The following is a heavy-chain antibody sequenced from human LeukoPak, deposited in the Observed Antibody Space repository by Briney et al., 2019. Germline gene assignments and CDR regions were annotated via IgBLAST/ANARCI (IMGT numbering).Heavy chain of an antibody. Sequence: PSETLSLTCTVSGGSISSYYWSWIRQPPGKGPEWIGYIYYSGSTNYNPSLKSRVTISVDTSKNQFSLKLSSVTAADTAVYYCARGSSTSPSPGYYGMDVWGQGTTVTVSS. J-gene: IGHJ6*02. CDR3: ARGSSTSPSPGYYGMDV. CDR2: IYYSGST. D-gene: IGHD2-2*01. V-gene: IGHV4-59*01. CDR1: GGSISSYY.